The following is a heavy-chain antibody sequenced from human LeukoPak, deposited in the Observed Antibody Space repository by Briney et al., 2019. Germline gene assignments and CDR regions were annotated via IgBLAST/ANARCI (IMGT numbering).Heavy chain of an antibody. Sequence: GVSRKISCHGSGYSFNSYWIVWVGQMPGKGRKWMGIIYPGDSDARYSPSFRGEVTISADKSTSTAYLQWSSLRASNTPMYYSVRRRVLYSGSDYPFDYWGQGDLVTVSS. CDR3: VRRRVLYSGSDYPFDY. V-gene: IGHV5-51*01. J-gene: IGHJ4*02. CDR1: GYSFNSYW. CDR2: IYPGDSDA. D-gene: IGHD1-26*01.